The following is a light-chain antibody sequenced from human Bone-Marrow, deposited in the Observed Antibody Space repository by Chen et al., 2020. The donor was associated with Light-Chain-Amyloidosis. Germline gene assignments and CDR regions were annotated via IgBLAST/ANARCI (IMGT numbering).Light chain of an antibody. CDR2: DDS. CDR3: QVLDRSSDRPV. J-gene: IGLJ3*02. Sequence: SYVLTQPSSVSVAPGQTATIACGGNNIGSTSVHWYQQTPGQAPLLVVYDDSDRPSGIPERLSGANYGNAATLANSGVEAGDESDDYWQVLDRSSDRPVFGGGTKLTVL. CDR1: NIGSTS. V-gene: IGLV3-21*02.